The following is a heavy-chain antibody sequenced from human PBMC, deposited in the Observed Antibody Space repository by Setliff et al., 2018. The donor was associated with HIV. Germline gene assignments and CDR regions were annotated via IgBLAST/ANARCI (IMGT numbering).Heavy chain of an antibody. J-gene: IGHJ4*02. Sequence: SVKVSCKASGFTFNHYALSWVRQAPGQRPEWMGGTNPQSDIANYAQRFQGRVTFTADHSTTTTYMELTSLRADDTAVYYGVRVGPWYYARSGYLASWDYWGQGTLVTVSS. D-gene: IGHD3-22*01. CDR3: VRVGPWYYARSGYLASWDY. V-gene: IGHV1-69*10. CDR1: GFTFNHYA. CDR2: TNPQSDIA.